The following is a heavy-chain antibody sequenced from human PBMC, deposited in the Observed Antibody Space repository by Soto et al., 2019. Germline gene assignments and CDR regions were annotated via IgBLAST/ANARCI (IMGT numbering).Heavy chain of an antibody. V-gene: IGHV3-23*01. J-gene: IGHJ4*02. CDR3: AKELLPEHYGDTRFDY. CDR2: FSAGGRA. D-gene: IGHD4-17*01. Sequence: EVQLLESGGALVRPGGSLRLSCAASGFSFNTYALSWVRQAPGKGLEWVSTFSAGGRAYYAASVQGRFTIARDSSKDTVHLQISDMRPEDTAVYYCAKELLPEHYGDTRFDYWGQGARGTVSS. CDR1: GFSFNTYA.